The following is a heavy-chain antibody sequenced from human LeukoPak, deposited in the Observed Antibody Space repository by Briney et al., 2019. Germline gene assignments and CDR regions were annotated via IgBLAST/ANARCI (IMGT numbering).Heavy chain of an antibody. D-gene: IGHD6-13*01. Sequence: SETLSLTCAVYGGSFSGYYWSWIRQPPGKGLEWIGEINHSGSTNYNPSLKSRVTISVDTSKNQFSLKLSSVTAADTAVYYCAREVDSSSWLLNWFDPWGQGTLVTVSS. CDR1: GGSFSGYY. CDR2: INHSGST. CDR3: AREVDSSSWLLNWFDP. V-gene: IGHV4-34*01. J-gene: IGHJ5*02.